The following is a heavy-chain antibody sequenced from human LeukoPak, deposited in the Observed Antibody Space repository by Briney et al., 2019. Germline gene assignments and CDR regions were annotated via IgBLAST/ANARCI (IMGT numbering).Heavy chain of an antibody. CDR2: INPSGIT. CDR3: ARGRHDITMIVVVMTSVSYYLDV. V-gene: IGHV4-34*01. J-gene: IGHJ6*03. CDR1: GGSFSGYH. D-gene: IGHD3-22*01. Sequence: SETLSLTCAVHGGSFSGYHWTWIRKSPGKGLEWIGDINPSGITYYNPSLKSRLTISVDTSKDPFSLKLRSVTAADTDVYYCARGRHDITMIVVVMTSVSYYLDVWGKGTTVTVS.